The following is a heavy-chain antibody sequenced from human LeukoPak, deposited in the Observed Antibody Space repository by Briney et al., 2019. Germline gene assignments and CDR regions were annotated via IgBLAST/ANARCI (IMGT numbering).Heavy chain of an antibody. D-gene: IGHD2-2*01. Sequence: SVTLSCTASGGTFSSYAISWVRQAPGQGLEWTGGIIPIFGTANYAQKFQGRVTITADESTSTAYMELSSLRSEDTGVYCCARTLYCSSTSCYADLGYWGQGTLVTVSS. CDR3: ARTLYCSSTSCYADLGY. CDR2: IIPIFGTA. V-gene: IGHV1-69*13. CDR1: GGTFSSYA. J-gene: IGHJ4*02.